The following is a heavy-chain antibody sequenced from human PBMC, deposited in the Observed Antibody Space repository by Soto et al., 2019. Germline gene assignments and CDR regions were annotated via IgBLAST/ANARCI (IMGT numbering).Heavy chain of an antibody. V-gene: IGHV4-4*07. Sequence: SETLSLTCSVSGGSINRYGGSWIRQPAGKGLEGSGRVYSSGTTDYNPSLNSRATMSVETSKNQFSLKLSSVTAADTAVYYCARDIGSFAYGEGYWGQGIQVTVSS. CDR2: VYSSGTT. J-gene: IGHJ4*02. CDR3: ARDIGSFAYGEGY. D-gene: IGHD3-10*01. CDR1: GGSINRYG.